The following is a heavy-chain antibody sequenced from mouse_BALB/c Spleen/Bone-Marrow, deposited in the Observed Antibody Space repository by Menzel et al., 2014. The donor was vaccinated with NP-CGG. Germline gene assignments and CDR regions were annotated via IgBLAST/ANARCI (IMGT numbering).Heavy chain of an antibody. J-gene: IGHJ4*01. CDR2: VNPSTGYT. Sequence: SGAELAKPGASVKMSCKASGYTFTSYWMHWVKQRPGQGLEWIGYVNPSTGYTEYNQKFKDKATLTADKSSSTAYMQLSSLTSEDSAVYYCARPPCYYGSSYDAMDYWGQGTSVTVSS. CDR3: ARPPCYYGSSYDAMDY. CDR1: GYTFTSYW. D-gene: IGHD1-1*01. V-gene: IGHV1-7*01.